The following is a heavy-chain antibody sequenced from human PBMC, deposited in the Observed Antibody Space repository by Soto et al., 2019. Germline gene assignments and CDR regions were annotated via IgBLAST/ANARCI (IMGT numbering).Heavy chain of an antibody. CDR1: GGSISYYY. CDR3: ARAYDSSGWGDHGGIDY. V-gene: IGHV4-59*08. J-gene: IGHJ4*02. CDR2: INYSGST. D-gene: IGHD6-19*01. Sequence: PSETLSLTCTVSGGSISYYYWSWIRQPPGKGLEWIGYINYSGSTNYNPSLKSRVSISIATSKNQFSLKLSSVTAADTAVYYCARAYDSSGWGDHGGIDYWGQGTLVTVSS.